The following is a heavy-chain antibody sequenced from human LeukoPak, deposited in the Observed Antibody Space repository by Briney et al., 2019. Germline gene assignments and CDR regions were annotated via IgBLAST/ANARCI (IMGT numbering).Heavy chain of an antibody. J-gene: IGHJ4*02. Sequence: KPSETLSLTCTVSGGSISSYYWSWIRQPPGKGQEWIGYIYYSGSTNYNPSLKSRVTISVDTSKNQFSLKLSSVTAADTAVYYCASVSGSYYIGDDYWGQGTLVTVSS. CDR3: ASVSGSYYIGDDY. CDR2: IYYSGST. D-gene: IGHD1-26*01. V-gene: IGHV4-59*12. CDR1: GGSISSYY.